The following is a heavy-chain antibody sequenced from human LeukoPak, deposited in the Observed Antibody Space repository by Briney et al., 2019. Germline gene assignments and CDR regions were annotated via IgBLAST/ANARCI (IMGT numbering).Heavy chain of an antibody. CDR3: AKASDRGGNFPLPKGSYHYHGMDV. CDR1: GFTFSSYG. D-gene: IGHD3-10*01. Sequence: GRSLRLSCAASGFTFSSYGMHWVRQAPGKGLEWVAVISYDGSNKYYADSVKGRFTISRDNSKNTLYLQMNSLRGEDPALYFWAKASDRGGNFPLPKGSYHYHGMDVRGQGTTVT. V-gene: IGHV3-30*18. J-gene: IGHJ6*02. CDR2: ISYDGSNK.